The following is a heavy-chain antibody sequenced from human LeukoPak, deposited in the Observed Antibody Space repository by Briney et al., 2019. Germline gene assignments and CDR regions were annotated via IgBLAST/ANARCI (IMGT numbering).Heavy chain of an antibody. CDR1: GGSISSDY. V-gene: IGHV4-59*08. J-gene: IGHJ5*02. CDR3: ATRGS. CDR2: IYNSGSN. D-gene: IGHD3-10*01. Sequence: PSETLSLTCTVSGGSISSDYWQWIRQPPGKGLEWIGYIYNSGSNNYNPSLKSRATISVDTSKNQFSLKLTSVTAADTAVYYCATRGSWGQGTLVTVSS.